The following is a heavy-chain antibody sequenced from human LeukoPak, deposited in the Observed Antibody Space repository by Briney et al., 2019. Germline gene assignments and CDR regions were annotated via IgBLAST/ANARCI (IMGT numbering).Heavy chain of an antibody. D-gene: IGHD6-13*01. Sequence: GESLKISCKGSGYSFTSYWIGWVRQMPGKGLEWMGIIYPGDSDTRYSPSFQGQVTISADKSISTAYLQWISLKASDTAMYYCARHPIAAGGAYNWFDPWGQGTLVTVSS. CDR3: ARHPIAAGGAYNWFDP. CDR1: GYSFTSYW. CDR2: IYPGDSDT. J-gene: IGHJ5*02. V-gene: IGHV5-51*01.